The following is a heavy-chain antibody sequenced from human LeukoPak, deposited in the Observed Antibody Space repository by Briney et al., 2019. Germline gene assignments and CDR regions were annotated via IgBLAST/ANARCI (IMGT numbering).Heavy chain of an antibody. Sequence: GGSLRLSCVASGFTFSSYSMNWVRQAPGQGLEWVSSISSSSSDIYYADSVKGRFTISRDNTKNSLYLQMNSLRADDTAVYYCHNGSGNHFLDYWGQGTLVTVSS. CDR1: GFTFSSYS. CDR2: ISSSSSDI. CDR3: HNGSGNHFLDY. D-gene: IGHD3-10*01. V-gene: IGHV3-21*01. J-gene: IGHJ4*02.